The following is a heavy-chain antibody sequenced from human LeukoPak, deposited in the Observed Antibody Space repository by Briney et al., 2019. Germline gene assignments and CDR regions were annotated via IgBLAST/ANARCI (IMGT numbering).Heavy chain of an antibody. V-gene: IGHV4-59*01. CDR3: ARVRRGSYLEGIIDY. D-gene: IGHD1-26*01. CDR1: GGSTSVYY. Sequence: SETLSFTCTVSGGSTSVYYWSWIRQPPGKGLEWIGYIYYSGSTNYNPSLKSRVTISVDTSKNQFSLKLSSVTAADTAVYYCARVRRGSYLEGIIDYWGQGTLVTVPS. J-gene: IGHJ4*02. CDR2: IYYSGST.